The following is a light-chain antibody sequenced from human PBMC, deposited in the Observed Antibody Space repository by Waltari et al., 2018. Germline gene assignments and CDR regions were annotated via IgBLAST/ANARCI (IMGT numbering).Light chain of an antibody. J-gene: IGLJ1*01. CDR2: EVT. CDR3: SSYAHNNHFV. CDR1: NSDVGAYNY. Sequence: QSVLTQPPPATGSPGPSVTISCTGTNSDVGAYNYVSWYQQHPGKGPKPFIYEVTKRPSGFPDRFSGSKSGNTASLTVSGLQADDEADYYCSSYAHNNHFVFGTGTKVTVL. V-gene: IGLV2-8*01.